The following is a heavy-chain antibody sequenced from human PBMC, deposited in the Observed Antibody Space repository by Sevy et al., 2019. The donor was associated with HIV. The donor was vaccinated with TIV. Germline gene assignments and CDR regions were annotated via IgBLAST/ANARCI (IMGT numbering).Heavy chain of an antibody. J-gene: IGHJ4*02. D-gene: IGHD6-13*01. CDR3: ARDCGRAAAGTVGDY. CDR1: GGTFSSYA. V-gene: IGHV1-69*04. CDR2: IIPILSIA. Sequence: AAVKVSCKASGGTFSSYAISWVRQAPRQGLERMGRIIPILSIANYAQKFQGRVTITADKSTSTAYMELSSLRSEDTAVYYCARDCGRAAAGTVGDYWGQGTLVTVSS.